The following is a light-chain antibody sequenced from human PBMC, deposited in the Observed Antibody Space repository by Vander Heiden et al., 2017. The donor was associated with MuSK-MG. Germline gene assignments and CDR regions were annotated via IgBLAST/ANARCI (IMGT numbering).Light chain of an antibody. Sequence: DIQMTQSASSLSASVGDRVTITCRASQGISNYLDWYPQKPGKVPKLLIYAASTLQSGVPSRFSGSGSGTDFTLTISSMKPEDLATYYCQKYNSAPLTFGQGTKVEVK. CDR1: QGISNY. V-gene: IGKV1-27*01. CDR2: AAS. CDR3: QKYNSAPLT. J-gene: IGKJ1*01.